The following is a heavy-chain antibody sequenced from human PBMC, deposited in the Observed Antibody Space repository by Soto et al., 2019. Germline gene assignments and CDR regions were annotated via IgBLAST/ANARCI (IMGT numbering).Heavy chain of an antibody. Sequence: QITLKESGPSLLKPTQTLTLTCTFSGFSLNTTAVGVNWIRQPPGKALEWLAIIYWDNDNYYSPSLRSRLTSTKDTSKSQVVLTMTNRDPVDTGTDYGADGSGWLSDFWGQGALVTVSS. CDR3: ADGSGWLSDF. J-gene: IGHJ4*02. D-gene: IGHD6-19*01. V-gene: IGHV2-5*02. CDR1: GFSLNTTAVG. CDR2: IYWDNDN.